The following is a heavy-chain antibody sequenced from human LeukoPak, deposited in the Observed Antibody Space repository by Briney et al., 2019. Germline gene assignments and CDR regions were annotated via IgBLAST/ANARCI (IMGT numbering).Heavy chain of an antibody. CDR2: ISDSGSST. J-gene: IGHJ4*02. CDR3: AMHYASSGFYYYLDY. CDR1: GFTLSGYE. D-gene: IGHD3-22*01. Sequence: PGGSLRLSCAASGFTLSGYEMNWVRQAPGKGPEWVSTISDSGSSTYYADSVKGRFTMSRDNSKNTLYLQMNSLRAEDTAVYYCAMHYASSGFYYYLDYWGQGTLVTVSS. V-gene: IGHV3-23*01.